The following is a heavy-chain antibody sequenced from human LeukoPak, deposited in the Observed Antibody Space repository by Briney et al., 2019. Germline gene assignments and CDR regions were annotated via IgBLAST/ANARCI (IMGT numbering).Heavy chain of an antibody. CDR3: ARSSGWFLTD. D-gene: IGHD6-19*01. J-gene: IGHJ3*01. Sequence: GGSLRLSCAASGFIFSTYWMTWVRQAPGKGLEWVANKKQDGSEKYYVASVQGRFTISRDNAKNSLYLQMNSLRAEDTAVYYCARSSGWFLTDWGQGTMVTVSS. V-gene: IGHV3-7*01. CDR1: GFIFSTYW. CDR2: KKQDGSEK.